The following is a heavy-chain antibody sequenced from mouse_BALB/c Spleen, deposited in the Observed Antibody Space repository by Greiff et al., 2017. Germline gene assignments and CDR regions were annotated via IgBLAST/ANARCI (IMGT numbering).Heavy chain of an antibody. CDR1: GFTFSSYA. Sequence: EVQRVESGGGLVKPGGSLKLSCAASGFTFSSYAMSWVRQTPEKRLEWVATISSGGSYTYYPDSVKGRFTISRDNAKNTLYLQMSSLRSEDTAMYYCARHEDYYGSSYSWFAYWGQGTLVTVSA. CDR2: ISSGGSYT. J-gene: IGHJ3*01. CDR3: ARHEDYYGSSYSWFAY. V-gene: IGHV5-9-3*01. D-gene: IGHD1-1*01.